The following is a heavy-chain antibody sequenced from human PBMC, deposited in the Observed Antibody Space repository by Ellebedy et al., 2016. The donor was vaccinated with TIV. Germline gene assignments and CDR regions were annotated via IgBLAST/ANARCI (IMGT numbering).Heavy chain of an antibody. Sequence: GESLKISXAASGFTFTDHYMDWVRQAPGKGLEWVSAISGSGGSTYYADSVKGRFTISRDNAENTLYLQMNNLRAEDTAVYYCARSGYFGGKGYYFDYWGQGTLVTVSS. D-gene: IGHD4-23*01. J-gene: IGHJ4*02. CDR3: ARSGYFGGKGYYFDY. CDR1: GFTFTDHY. CDR2: ISGSGGST. V-gene: IGHV3-69-1*01.